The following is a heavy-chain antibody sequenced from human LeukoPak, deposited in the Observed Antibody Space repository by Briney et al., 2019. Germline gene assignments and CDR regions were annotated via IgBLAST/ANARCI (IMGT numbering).Heavy chain of an antibody. CDR1: GYTFSGNF. Sequence: GESLKISCKGSGYTFSGNFVHWVRQAPGQGLEWMGWINPNTDGPNYAQKFQGRVTMTRDTSISTAYMELARLTSDDTAVYYCARGGPTYYYHSTDIGDYWGQGTLVTVSS. CDR2: INPNTDGP. D-gene: IGHD3-10*01. V-gene: IGHV1-2*02. CDR3: ARGGPTYYYHSTDIGDY. J-gene: IGHJ4*02.